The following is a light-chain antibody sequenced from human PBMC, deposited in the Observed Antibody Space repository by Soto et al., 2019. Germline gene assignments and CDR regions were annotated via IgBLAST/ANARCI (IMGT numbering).Light chain of an antibody. CDR1: ISDFGGYNY. V-gene: IGLV2-14*01. J-gene: IGLJ1*01. Sequence: QSALTQPASVSGSPGQSISISCTRTISDFGGYNYVSWYQQHPGKTPKLLIYEVTNRPSGVSSRFSASKSGNTASLTISGLQAEDEADYYCTSYTDTSVYVFGTGTKVTVL. CDR2: EVT. CDR3: TSYTDTSVYV.